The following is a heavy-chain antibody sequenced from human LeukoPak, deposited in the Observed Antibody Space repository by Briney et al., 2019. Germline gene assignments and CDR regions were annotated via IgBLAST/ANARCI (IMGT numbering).Heavy chain of an antibody. CDR2: IYYSGST. Sequence: TSETLSLTCTVSGGSISSYYWSWIRQPPGKGLEWIGYIYYSGSTNYNPSLKSRVTISVDTSKNQFSLKLSSVTAADTAVYYCARLIDSSGYYLDYWGQGTLVTVSS. CDR1: GGSISSYY. CDR3: ARLIDSSGYYLDY. V-gene: IGHV4-59*08. J-gene: IGHJ4*02. D-gene: IGHD3-22*01.